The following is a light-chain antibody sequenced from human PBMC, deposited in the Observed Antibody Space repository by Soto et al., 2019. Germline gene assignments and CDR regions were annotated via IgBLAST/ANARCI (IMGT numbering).Light chain of an antibody. CDR3: CAYAGSFPSG. J-gene: IGLJ1*01. V-gene: IGLV2-11*01. CDR1: SSDVGGYNY. Sequence: QSVLTQPRSVSGSPGQSVTISCTGTSSDVGGYNYVSWYQQHPGKAPKLMIYDVSKRPSGVPDRFSGSKSGNTASLTISGLQAEYEADYYCCAYAGSFPSGFATGTKLTVL. CDR2: DVS.